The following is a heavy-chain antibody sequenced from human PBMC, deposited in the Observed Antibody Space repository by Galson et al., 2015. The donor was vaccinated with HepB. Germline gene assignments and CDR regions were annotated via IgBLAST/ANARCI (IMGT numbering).Heavy chain of an antibody. Sequence: SVKVSCKASGYIFTSYYMHWVRQAPGQGLEWVGLINPLGGSTSNAQKFQGRVTMTRDTSTSTVYMELSSLRSEDTAVYYCARLRQGSSWYYFDYWGQGTRVTVSS. CDR1: GYIFTSYY. V-gene: IGHV1-46*01. CDR2: INPLGGST. J-gene: IGHJ4*02. CDR3: ARLRQGSSWYYFDY. D-gene: IGHD6-13*01.